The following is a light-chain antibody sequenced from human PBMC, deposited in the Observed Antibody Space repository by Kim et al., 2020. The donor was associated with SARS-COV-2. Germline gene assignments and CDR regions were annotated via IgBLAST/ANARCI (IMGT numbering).Light chain of an antibody. V-gene: IGLV2-11*01. CDR3: CSYAGSYTYV. J-gene: IGLJ1*01. CDR1: SSDVGSYSH. CDR2: DVS. Sequence: QSALTQPRSVSGSPGQSVTISCTGTSSDVGSYSHVSWYQQRPGEAPKLIIYDVSEWPSGVPDRFSGSKSGNTASLAISGLQDEDDADYYCCSYAGSYTYVFGGGTKVTVL.